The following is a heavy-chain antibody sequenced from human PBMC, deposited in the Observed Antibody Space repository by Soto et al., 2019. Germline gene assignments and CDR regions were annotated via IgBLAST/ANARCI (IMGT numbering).Heavy chain of an antibody. CDR1: GYTFTSYY. CDR2: INPSGGST. CDR3: ARVERLELDY. Sequence: QVQLVQSGAEVKKPGASVKVSCKASGYTFTSYYMHWVRQAPGQGLEWMGIINPSGGSTSYAQKFQGRVTMTRDTATGTVYRELSSLRSEDTAVYYCARVERLELDYWDQGTLVTVSS. D-gene: IGHD1-7*01. V-gene: IGHV1-46*01. J-gene: IGHJ4*02.